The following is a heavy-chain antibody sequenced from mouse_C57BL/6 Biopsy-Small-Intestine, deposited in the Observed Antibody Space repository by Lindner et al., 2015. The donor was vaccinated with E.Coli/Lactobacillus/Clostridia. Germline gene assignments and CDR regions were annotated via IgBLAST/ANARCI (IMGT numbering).Heavy chain of an antibody. CDR2: IYPRSGNT. J-gene: IGHJ2*01. D-gene: IGHD1-1*01. CDR1: GHTFTTYG. Sequence: VQLQESGAELARPGASVKLSCKASGHTFTTYGISWVKQRTGQGLEWIGEIYPRSGNTYYNEKFKGKATLTADKSSSTAYMELRSLTSEDSAVYFCANGRLYYYGSNYGGDFDYWGQGTTLTVSS. V-gene: IGHV1-81*01. CDR3: ANGRLYYYGSNYGGDFDY.